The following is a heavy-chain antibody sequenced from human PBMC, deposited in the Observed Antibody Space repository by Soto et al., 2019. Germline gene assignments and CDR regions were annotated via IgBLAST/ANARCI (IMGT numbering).Heavy chain of an antibody. CDR1: GGSFSGYH. J-gene: IGHJ4*02. Sequence: QVQLQQWGAGLLKPSETLSLTCAVFGGSFSGYHWSWIRQPSGKGLEWIGEINSGSTKYNPSLKSRVTISLDTSKHQFSLKLNSVTAADTAVYYCARGTSYGSGSHLIDYWGQGTLVTVSS. D-gene: IGHD3-10*01. V-gene: IGHV4-34*01. CDR2: INSGST. CDR3: ARGTSYGSGSHLIDY.